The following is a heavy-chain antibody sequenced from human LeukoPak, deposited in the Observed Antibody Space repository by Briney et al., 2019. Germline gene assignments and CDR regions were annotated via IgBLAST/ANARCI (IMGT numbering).Heavy chain of an antibody. CDR2: IYYSGST. J-gene: IGHJ4*02. CDR3: ARVPAAHPLIDY. D-gene: IGHD2-2*01. CDR1: GGSVSSGSYY. Sequence: SETLSLTCTVSGGSVSSGSYYWSWIRQPPGKGLEWIGYIYYSGSTNYNPSLKSRVTISVDTSKNQFSLKLSSVTAADTAVYCCARVPAAHPLIDYWGQGTLVTVSS. V-gene: IGHV4-61*01.